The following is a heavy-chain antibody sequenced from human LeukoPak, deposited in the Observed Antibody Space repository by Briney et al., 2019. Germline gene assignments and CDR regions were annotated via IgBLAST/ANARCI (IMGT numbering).Heavy chain of an antibody. CDR3: ARDLGRGYDSRFYFDY. V-gene: IGHV3-20*04. CDR2: ISWNGGWT. J-gene: IGHJ4*02. CDR1: GFIFGDYG. Sequence: GGSLRLSCAASGFIFGDYGMSWVRQAPGKGLEWVSGISWNGGWTGYADSAKGRFTISRDNAKNSLDLQMNSLRAEDTAFYYCARDLGRGYDSRFYFDYWGQGALVTVSS. D-gene: IGHD5-12*01.